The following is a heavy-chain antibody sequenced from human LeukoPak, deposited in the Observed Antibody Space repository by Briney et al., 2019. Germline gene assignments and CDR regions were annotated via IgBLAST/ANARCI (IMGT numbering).Heavy chain of an antibody. J-gene: IGHJ4*02. V-gene: IGHV3-23*01. CDR1: GFTFSSYA. CDR2: ISGSGGST. D-gene: IGHD4-11*01. CDR3: AKGLYSNKGLYYFDY. Sequence: PGGSLRLSCAASGFTFSSYAMSWVRQAPGKGLEWVSAISGSGGSTYYADSVKGRFTISRDNSKNTLYLQMNSLRAEDTAVYYCAKGLYSNKGLYYFDYWGQGTLVTVSS.